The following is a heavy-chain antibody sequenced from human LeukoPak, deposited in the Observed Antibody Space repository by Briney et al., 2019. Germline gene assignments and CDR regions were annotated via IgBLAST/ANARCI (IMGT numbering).Heavy chain of an antibody. CDR1: GDIFNSYT. Sequence: TSGKVSCNASGDIFNSYTVSWVRQAPGQGLEWMGGIIPIFGSTNYAQKFQGRVTITTDQSTRTAYMELNSLSSDDTAVYYCARVGRSRGSLPNSYYYMDVWGKGTTVTVSS. V-gene: IGHV1-69*05. J-gene: IGHJ6*03. D-gene: IGHD1-26*01. CDR2: IIPIFGST. CDR3: ARVGRSRGSLPNSYYYMDV.